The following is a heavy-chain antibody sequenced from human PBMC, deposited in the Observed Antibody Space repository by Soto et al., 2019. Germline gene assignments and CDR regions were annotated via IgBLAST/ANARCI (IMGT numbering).Heavy chain of an antibody. V-gene: IGHV4-59*11. CDR2: MYYSGYT. CDR3: ARGANYYDSVGYYDY. Sequence: QVQLQESGPRLVKPSESLSLTCTVSGGSISSHYWTWIRQPPGKGLEYIGCMYYSGYTNYNPSLKGRDTISLDTSKSQSSLRLTSVTAADTAVYYCARGANYYDSVGYYDYWGQGTLV. D-gene: IGHD3-22*01. CDR1: GGSISSHY. J-gene: IGHJ4*02.